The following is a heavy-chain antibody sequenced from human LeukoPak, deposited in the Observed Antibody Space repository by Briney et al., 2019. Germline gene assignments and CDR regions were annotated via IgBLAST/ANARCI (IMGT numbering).Heavy chain of an antibody. CDR1: GGSISSYY. Sequence: PSETLSLTCTVSGGSISSYYWNWVRQPPGKGLEWIGNIYSSGSTDYNPSLKSRVTISLDTSKFQFSLRLNSVTAADTAVYYCARADPNASGYFYGFNWFDPWGQGTLVTVSS. V-gene: IGHV4-59*01. CDR3: ARADPNASGYFYGFNWFDP. J-gene: IGHJ5*02. CDR2: IYSSGST. D-gene: IGHD3-10*01.